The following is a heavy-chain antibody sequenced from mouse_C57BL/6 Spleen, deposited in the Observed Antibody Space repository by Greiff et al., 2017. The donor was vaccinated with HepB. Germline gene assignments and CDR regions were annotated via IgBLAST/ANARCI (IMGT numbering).Heavy chain of an antibody. V-gene: IGHV1-53*01. CDR3: ARWDTVVAYYFDY. J-gene: IGHJ2*01. CDR2: INPSNGGT. CDR1: GYTFTSYW. D-gene: IGHD1-1*01. Sequence: QVHVKQSGTELVKPGASVKLSCKASGYTFTSYWMHWVKQRPGQGLEWIGNINPSNGGTNYNEKFKSKATLTVDKSSSTAYMQLSSLTSEDSAVYYCARWDTVVAYYFDYWGQGTTLTVSS.